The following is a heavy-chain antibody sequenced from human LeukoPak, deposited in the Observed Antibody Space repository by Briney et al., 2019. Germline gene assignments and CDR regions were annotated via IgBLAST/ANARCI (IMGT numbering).Heavy chain of an antibody. J-gene: IGHJ4*02. CDR1: GFTFSTYY. V-gene: IGHV3-21*01. CDR3: ARDRVCGSGSIDY. Sequence: PGGSLRLSCAASGFTFSTYYMNCVRQAPGGGLECVSSITTSSSYIHYADSVKSRFTISRDKAQNTLYLQMNSLRAEDTAVYYCARDRVCGSGSIDYWGQGTLVTVSS. CDR2: ITTSSSYI. D-gene: IGHD3-10*01.